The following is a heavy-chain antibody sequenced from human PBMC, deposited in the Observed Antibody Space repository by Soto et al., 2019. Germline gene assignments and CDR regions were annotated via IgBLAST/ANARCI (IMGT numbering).Heavy chain of an antibody. D-gene: IGHD2-8*01. CDR1: GFTFGTYA. CDR3: AKDRQPDGLWPFDH. V-gene: IGHV3-23*05. J-gene: IGHJ4*02. CDR2: MYGSGGGI. Sequence: GGSLRLSCSASGFTFGTYAMSWVRQAPGKGLEWVSGMYGSGGGISYADAVKGRFTISRDNTNNLLYLLMRSLRVEDTAVYYCAKDRQPDGLWPFDHWGLGTLVTVSS.